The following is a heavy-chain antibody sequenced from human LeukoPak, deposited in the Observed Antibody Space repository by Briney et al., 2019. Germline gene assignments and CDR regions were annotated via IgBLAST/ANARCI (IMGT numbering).Heavy chain of an antibody. CDR2: IYYSGST. V-gene: IGHV4-59*01. CDR3: ARVKDYYYYYMDV. J-gene: IGHJ6*03. Sequence: SETLSLTCTVSGGSISSYYWSWIQQPPGKGLEWIGYIYYSGSTNYNPSLKSRVTISVDTSKNQFSLKLSSVTAADTAVYYCARVKDYYYYYMDVWGKGTTVTVSS. CDR1: GGSISSYY.